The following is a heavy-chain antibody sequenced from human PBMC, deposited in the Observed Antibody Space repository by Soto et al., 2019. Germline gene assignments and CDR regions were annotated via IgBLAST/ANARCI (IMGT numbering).Heavy chain of an antibody. D-gene: IGHD6-13*01. CDR2: ISYDGSQQ. CDR1: GFKFSDYA. V-gene: IGHV3-30*09. CDR3: TRANSNNWHNFNL. J-gene: IGHJ4*02. Sequence: QVQMVESGGGVVQSGRSLRLSCAASGFKFSDYAMHWVRQAPGKGLEWVTLISYDGSQQFHSDSARGRFAVSRDNSRNTLYLQMNSLKPEDTAMYYCTRANSNNWHNFNLWGRGTPVAVSS.